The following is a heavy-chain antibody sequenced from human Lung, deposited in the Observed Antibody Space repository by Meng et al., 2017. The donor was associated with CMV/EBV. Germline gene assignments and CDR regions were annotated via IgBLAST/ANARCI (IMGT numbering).Heavy chain of an antibody. CDR2: IIPIFGTA. V-gene: IGHV1-69*05. Sequence: KVSCTASGGTFSSYAISWVRRAPGQGLEWVGGIIPIFGTADYAQKFQGRVTITTGESTSTAYMELSSLRSDDTAVYYCARLSGTISDYWGQGTLVTVSS. CDR3: ARLSGTISDY. J-gene: IGHJ4*02. CDR1: GGTFSSYA. D-gene: IGHD1-26*01.